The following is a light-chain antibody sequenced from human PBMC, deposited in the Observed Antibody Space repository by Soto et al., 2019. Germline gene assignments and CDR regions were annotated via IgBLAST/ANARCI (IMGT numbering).Light chain of an antibody. Sequence: SPGTLSLSPGERATLSCRAIQSVSSSYLAWYQQKPGQAPSLLIYGASRRATGIPDRFSGSGSGTDFTLTISRLEPEDFAVYYCQQYDSSPITFGQGTRLEIK. CDR1: QSVSSSY. CDR2: GAS. CDR3: QQYDSSPIT. V-gene: IGKV3-20*01. J-gene: IGKJ5*01.